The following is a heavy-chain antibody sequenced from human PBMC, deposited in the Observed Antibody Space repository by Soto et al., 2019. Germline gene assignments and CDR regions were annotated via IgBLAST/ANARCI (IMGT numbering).Heavy chain of an antibody. CDR3: AKVSGRGYSYGGFPELYFDY. CDR2: ISGSGGST. J-gene: IGHJ4*02. D-gene: IGHD5-18*01. CDR1: GFTFSSYA. V-gene: IGHV3-23*01. Sequence: GGSLRLSCAASGFTFSSYAMSWVRQAPGKGLEWVSGISGSGGSTYYADSVKGRFTISRDNSKNTLYLQMNSLRAEDTAVYYCAKVSGRGYSYGGFPELYFDYWGQGTLVTVSS.